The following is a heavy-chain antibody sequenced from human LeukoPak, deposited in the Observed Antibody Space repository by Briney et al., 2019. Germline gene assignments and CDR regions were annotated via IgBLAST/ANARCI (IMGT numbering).Heavy chain of an antibody. CDR3: ARARVYGDYVRYYYYYMDV. Sequence: PSETLSLTCTVSGGSISSYYWSWIRQPPGKGLEWIGYIYYSGSTNYNPSLKSRVTISVDTSKNQFSLKLSSVTAADTAVYYCARARVYGDYVRYYYYYMDVWGKGTTVTISS. V-gene: IGHV4-59*01. CDR1: GGSISSYY. D-gene: IGHD4-17*01. J-gene: IGHJ6*03. CDR2: IYYSGST.